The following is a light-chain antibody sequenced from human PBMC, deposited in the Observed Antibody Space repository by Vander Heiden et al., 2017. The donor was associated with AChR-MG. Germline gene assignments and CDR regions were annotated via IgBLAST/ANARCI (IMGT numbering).Light chain of an antibody. Sequence: EIALTHSPATLSLSPGERATLSCTASQSVSTYLIWNRRKPGQAPRLLIYDASSRATGIPARFSGSGSGTDFTLTISSLEPEDFAVYYCQQRSNWPRTFGQGTKVEIK. CDR1: QSVSTY. J-gene: IGKJ1*01. V-gene: IGKV3-11*01. CDR2: DAS. CDR3: QQRSNWPRT.